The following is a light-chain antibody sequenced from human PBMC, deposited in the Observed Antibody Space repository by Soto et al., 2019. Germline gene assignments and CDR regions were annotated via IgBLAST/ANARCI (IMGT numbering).Light chain of an antibody. CDR1: QSISSW. V-gene: IGKV1-5*01. Sequence: DIQMTQSPSTLSASVGDRVTITCRASQSISSWLAWYQQKPGKAPKLLIYGASTRATGIPARFSGSGSGTEFTLTISSLQSEDFAIYYCQQYNNWPPWTFGQGTKVDI. CDR3: QQYNNWPPWT. J-gene: IGKJ1*01. CDR2: GAS.